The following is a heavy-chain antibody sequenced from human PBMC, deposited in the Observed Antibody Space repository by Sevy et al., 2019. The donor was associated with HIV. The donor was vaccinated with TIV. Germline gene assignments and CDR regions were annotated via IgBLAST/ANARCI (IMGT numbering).Heavy chain of an antibody. CDR1: GFDLFNAW. D-gene: IGHD2-21*01. Sequence: GGSLRLSCAASGFDLFNAWMNWVRQAPGKGLEWVGRIRSKTDGETTDFAAPVKGRFTISRDDSKNTLFLQMNSLKIEDTAVYYCTTDTYISIHWGLGTRVTVSS. J-gene: IGHJ1*01. CDR3: TTDTYISIH. CDR2: IRSKTDGETT. V-gene: IGHV3-15*07.